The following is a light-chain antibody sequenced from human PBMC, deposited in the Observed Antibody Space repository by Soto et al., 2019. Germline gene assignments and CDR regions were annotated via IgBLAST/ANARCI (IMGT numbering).Light chain of an antibody. Sequence: DIQRTQSHSNLSATSGYRATITCRASQSISNCLAWYQQKPGTAPKLLIYHASTLESGVPSRFSGSGSGTEFTRTISSLQPDDFATYCCQQYNSYSFGQGTKVDIK. CDR1: QSISNC. CDR3: QQYNSYS. V-gene: IGKV1-5*01. CDR2: HAS. J-gene: IGKJ1*01.